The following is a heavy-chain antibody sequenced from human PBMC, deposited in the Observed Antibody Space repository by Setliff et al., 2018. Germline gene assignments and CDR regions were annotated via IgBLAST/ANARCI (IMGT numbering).Heavy chain of an antibody. CDR1: GASLSSGTYY. V-gene: IGHV4-39*01. J-gene: IGHJ4*02. CDR2: IYYRGDT. Sequence: KPSETLSLTCTVSGASLSSGTYYWGWIRQPPGKGLEWIGRIYYRGDTYYNASLKGRLTISVDTAQNQFSLRLTSVTAADTAVYYCARTGTYRYFDYWGQGAQVTVSS. D-gene: IGHD1-1*01. CDR3: ARTGTYRYFDY.